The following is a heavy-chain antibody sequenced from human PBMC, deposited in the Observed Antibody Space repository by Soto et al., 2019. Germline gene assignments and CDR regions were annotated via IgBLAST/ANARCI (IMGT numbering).Heavy chain of an antibody. D-gene: IGHD6-13*01. J-gene: IGHJ4*02. Sequence: QVQLQESGPGLVRPSGTVSLTCAVSGVSISSDNWWRWVRQPPGKALEWIGEIHHSGSTNYIPSLKSRVTMSVVPSKDLFSLTLNSVTAADTAFYYCARDQGSHPGDWGQGTLVSVSS. CDR1: GVSISSDNW. CDR3: ARDQGSHPGD. V-gene: IGHV4-4*02. CDR2: IHHSGST.